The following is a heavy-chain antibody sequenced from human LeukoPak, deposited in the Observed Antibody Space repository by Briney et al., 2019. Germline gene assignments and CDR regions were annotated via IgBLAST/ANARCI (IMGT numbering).Heavy chain of an antibody. CDR3: ARGVFSSSWYNWFDP. CDR2: IIPIFGTA. CDR1: GYTFTSYG. D-gene: IGHD6-13*01. J-gene: IGHJ5*02. V-gene: IGHV1-69*06. Sequence: SVKVSCKASGYTFTSYGISWVRQAPGQGLEWMGGIIPIFGTANYAQKFQGRVTITADKSTSTAYMELSSLRSEDTAVYYCARGVFSSSWYNWFDPWGQGTLVTVSS.